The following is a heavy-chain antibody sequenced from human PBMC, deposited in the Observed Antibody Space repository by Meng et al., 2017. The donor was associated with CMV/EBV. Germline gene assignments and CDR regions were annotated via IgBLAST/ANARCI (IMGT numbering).Heavy chain of an antibody. CDR2: INHSGST. CDR3: ARGRGPGSMVRHVGLYYYGMDV. J-gene: IGHJ6*02. D-gene: IGHD3-10*01. Sequence: SETLSLTCAVYGGSFSGYYWSWIRQPPGKGLEWIGEINHSGSTNYNPSLKSRVTISVDTSKNQFSLQLSSVTAADTAVYYCARGRGPGSMVRHVGLYYYGMDVWGQGTTVTVSS. CDR1: GGSFSGYY. V-gene: IGHV4-34*01.